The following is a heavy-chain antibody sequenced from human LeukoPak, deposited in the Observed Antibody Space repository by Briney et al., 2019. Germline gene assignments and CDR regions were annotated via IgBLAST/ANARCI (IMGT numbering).Heavy chain of an antibody. CDR3: ASPRLYSSGWTPSPPFDY. D-gene: IGHD6-19*01. J-gene: IGHJ4*02. CDR2: ISSSSSTI. CDR1: GFTFSSYS. V-gene: IGHV3-48*01. Sequence: PGGSLRLSCAASGFTFSSYSTNWVRQAPGKGLEWVSYISSSSSTIYYADSVKGRFTISRDNAKNSLYLQMNSLRAEDTAVYYCASPRLYSSGWTPSPPFDYWGQGTLVTVSS.